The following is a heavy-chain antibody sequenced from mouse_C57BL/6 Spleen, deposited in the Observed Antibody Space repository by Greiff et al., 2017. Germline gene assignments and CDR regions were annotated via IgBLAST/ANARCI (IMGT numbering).Heavy chain of an antibody. CDR3: ARGEALDY. D-gene: IGHD2-13*01. J-gene: IGHJ2*01. Sequence: VQLHQSGAELVRPGTSVKVSCKASGYAFTNYLIEWVKQRPGQGLEWIGVINPGSGGTNYNEKFKGKATLTADKSSSTAYMQLSSLTSEDSAVYFCARGEALDYWGQGTTLTVSS. CDR2: INPGSGGT. V-gene: IGHV1-54*01. CDR1: GYAFTNYL.